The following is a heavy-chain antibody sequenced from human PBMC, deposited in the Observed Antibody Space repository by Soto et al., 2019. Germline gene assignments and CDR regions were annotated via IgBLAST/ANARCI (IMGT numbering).Heavy chain of an antibody. CDR3: AREWGYSGYDQDYGDNHRIYYYYYMDV. Sequence: GGSLRLSCAASGFTFSSYGMHWVRQAPGKGLEWVAVIWYDGSNKYYADSVKGRFTISRDNSKNTLYLQMNSLRAEDTAVYYCAREWGYSGYDQDYGDNHRIYYYYYMDVWGKGTTVTVSS. J-gene: IGHJ6*03. D-gene: IGHD5-12*01. CDR1: GFTFSSYG. V-gene: IGHV3-33*01. CDR2: IWYDGSNK.